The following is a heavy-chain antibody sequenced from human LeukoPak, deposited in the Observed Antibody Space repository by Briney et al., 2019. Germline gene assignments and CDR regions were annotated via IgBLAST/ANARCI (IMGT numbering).Heavy chain of an antibody. CDR1: GRTFSSYA. CDR2: IIPIFGTA. V-gene: IGHV1-69*01. J-gene: IGHJ3*02. Sequence: ASLRVSCKASGRTFSSYAMSWVRQAPGQGLEWMEWIIPIFGTANYAQKFQGRVTITADESTSTAYMELSSLRSEDTAVYYCARNNYYDSSGYPRGGAFDIWGPGTMVTVSS. D-gene: IGHD3-22*01. CDR3: ARNNYYDSSGYPRGGAFDI.